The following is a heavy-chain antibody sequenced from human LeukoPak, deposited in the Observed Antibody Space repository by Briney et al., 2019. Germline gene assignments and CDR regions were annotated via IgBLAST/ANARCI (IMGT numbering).Heavy chain of an antibody. Sequence: PGGSLRLSCAASGFTFDDYGMSWVRQAPGKGLEWVSGINWNGGSTGYADSVKGRFTISRDNAKNSLYLQVNSLRAEDTALYYCARGGPLIVAVPAAHRNDAFDIWGQGTMVTVSS. CDR1: GFTFDDYG. D-gene: IGHD2-2*01. CDR3: ARGGPLIVAVPAAHRNDAFDI. V-gene: IGHV3-20*04. J-gene: IGHJ3*02. CDR2: INWNGGST.